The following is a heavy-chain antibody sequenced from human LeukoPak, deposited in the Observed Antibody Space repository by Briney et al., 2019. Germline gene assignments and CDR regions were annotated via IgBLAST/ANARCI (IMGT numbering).Heavy chain of an antibody. CDR1: GFTFNNYG. Sequence: GRTLRLSCAASGFTFNNYGMHWVPQAPGKGLEWVALIWYDGTNKYYGDSVRGRFTISRDNSKNTLYLQMNSLRAEDTAVYYCARGRFGELSVATFDIWGQGTMVTVSS. D-gene: IGHD3-10*01. CDR2: IWYDGTNK. J-gene: IGHJ3*02. CDR3: ARGRFGELSVATFDI. V-gene: IGHV3-33*01.